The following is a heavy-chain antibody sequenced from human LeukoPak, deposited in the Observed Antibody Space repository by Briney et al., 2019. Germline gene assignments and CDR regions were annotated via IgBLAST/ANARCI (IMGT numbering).Heavy chain of an antibody. D-gene: IGHD4-17*01. CDR1: GGSISSGGYY. CDR2: IYYSGST. CDR3: ASGHYGDPFDY. Sequence: KPSETLFLTCTVSGGSISSGGYYWSWIRQHPGKGLEWIGYIYYSGSTYYNPSLKSRVTISVDTSKNQFSLKLSSVTAADTAVYYCASGHYGDPFDYWGQGTLVTVSS. J-gene: IGHJ4*02. V-gene: IGHV4-31*03.